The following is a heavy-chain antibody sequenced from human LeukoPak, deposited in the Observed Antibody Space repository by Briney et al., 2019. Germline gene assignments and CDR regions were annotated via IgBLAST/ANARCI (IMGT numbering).Heavy chain of an antibody. J-gene: IGHJ6*03. Sequence: SETLSLTCAVYGGSFSGYYWSWIRQPPGKGLEWIGEINHSGSTNYNPSLKSRVTISVDTSKNQFSLKLSSVTAADTAVYYCARLTTVTKDYYYYYMDVWGKGTTVTISS. V-gene: IGHV4-34*01. CDR2: INHSGST. D-gene: IGHD4-17*01. CDR3: ARLTTVTKDYYYYYMDV. CDR1: GGSFSGYY.